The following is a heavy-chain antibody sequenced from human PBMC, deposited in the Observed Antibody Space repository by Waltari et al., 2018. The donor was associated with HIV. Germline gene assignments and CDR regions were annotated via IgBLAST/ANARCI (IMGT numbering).Heavy chain of an antibody. D-gene: IGHD6-19*01. CDR2: INHSGST. CDR3: ARGPPPPQSVAGKGLGYFDY. Sequence: QVQLQQWGAGLLKPSETLSLTCAVYGGSFSGYYWRWIRHPPGKGLEWIGEINHSGSTNYNPSLKSRGTISVDTSKNQFSLKLSSVTAADTAVYYCARGPPPPQSVAGKGLGYFDYWGQGTLVTVSS. V-gene: IGHV4-34*01. J-gene: IGHJ4*02. CDR1: GGSFSGYY.